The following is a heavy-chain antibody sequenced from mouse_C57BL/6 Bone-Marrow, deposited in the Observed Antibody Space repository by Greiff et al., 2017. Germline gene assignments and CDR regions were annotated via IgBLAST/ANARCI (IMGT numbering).Heavy chain of an antibody. D-gene: IGHD1-1*01. J-gene: IGHJ4*01. CDR2: IYPRDGST. Sequence: QVQLKESGPELVKPGASVKLSCKASGYTFASYDINWVKQRPGQGLEWIGWIYPRDGSTKYNEKFKGKATLTVDTSSSTAYMALHSLTSEYSAVYFCLITTDAMDYWGQGTSVTVSS. V-gene: IGHV1-85*01. CDR1: GYTFASYD. CDR3: LITTDAMDY.